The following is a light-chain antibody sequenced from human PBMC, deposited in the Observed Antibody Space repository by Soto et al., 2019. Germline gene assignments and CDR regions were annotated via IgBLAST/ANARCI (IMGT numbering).Light chain of an antibody. CDR1: QSVSSY. CDR3: QQRCKSIS. J-gene: IGKJ5*01. Sequence: EKDLTHAAATKSLSPGGRGTLCRRASQSVSSYLAWYQQKPGQAPRLLIYDASNRATGIPARFSGSGFVTDYTLTFSSRVREGFAVYSCQQRCKSISSGEGTLLEIK. CDR2: DAS. V-gene: IGKV3-11*01.